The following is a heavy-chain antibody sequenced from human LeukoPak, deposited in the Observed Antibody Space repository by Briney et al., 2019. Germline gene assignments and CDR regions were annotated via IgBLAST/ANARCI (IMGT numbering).Heavy chain of an antibody. J-gene: IGHJ5*02. CDR1: GFTFSNFG. Sequence: GGSLRLSCAASGFTFSNFGMHWVRQAPGKGLEWVSYIRFDGSNQYYTDSVKGRFGISRDNSKNTVYLQMNSLRTEDTGVYYCAKRAGSAWSAGAWGQGTLVTVSS. CDR3: AKRAGSAWSAGA. CDR2: IRFDGSNQ. D-gene: IGHD3-10*01. V-gene: IGHV3-30*02.